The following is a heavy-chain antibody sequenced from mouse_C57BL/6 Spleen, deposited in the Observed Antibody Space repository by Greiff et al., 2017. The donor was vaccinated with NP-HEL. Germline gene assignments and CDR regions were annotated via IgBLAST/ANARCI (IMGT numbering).Heavy chain of an antibody. CDR1: GYTFTSYW. Sequence: QVQLQQPGAELVRPGTSVKLSCKASGYTFTSYWMHWVKQRPGQGLEWIGVIDPSDSYTNYNQKFKGKATLTVDTSSSTAYMQLSSLTSEDSAVYYCARDDYGGGRAYCWGQGTTLTVSS. CDR3: ARDDYGGGRAYC. CDR2: IDPSDSYT. D-gene: IGHD2-4*01. V-gene: IGHV1-59*01. J-gene: IGHJ2*01.